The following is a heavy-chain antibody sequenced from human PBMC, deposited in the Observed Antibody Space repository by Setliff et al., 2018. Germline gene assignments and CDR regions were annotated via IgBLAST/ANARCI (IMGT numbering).Heavy chain of an antibody. CDR1: GGSISSSSYY. CDR2: IYYSGST. V-gene: IGHV4-39*07. Sequence: PSATLSLTCTVSGGSISSSSYYWGWIRQPPGKGLEWIGSIYYSGSTYYNPSLKSRVTISVDTSKNQFSLKLSSVTAADTAVYYCARSKSSSGWLNWFDPWGQGTLVTVSS. CDR3: ARSKSSSGWLNWFDP. D-gene: IGHD6-19*01. J-gene: IGHJ5*02.